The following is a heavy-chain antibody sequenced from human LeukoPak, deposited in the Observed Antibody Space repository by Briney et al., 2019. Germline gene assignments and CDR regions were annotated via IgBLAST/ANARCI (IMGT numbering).Heavy chain of an antibody. Sequence: GALRLSCAASGFSFSTYGMHWVRQAPGKGLEWVAFIRYDGGNKFYADSVKGRFTISRDNSKNTLYLQMNSLRGEDTAVYYCAKGEYSSSSQVFDYWGQGTLVTVSS. D-gene: IGHD6-6*01. CDR2: IRYDGGNK. V-gene: IGHV3-30*02. CDR1: GFSFSTYG. CDR3: AKGEYSSSSQVFDY. J-gene: IGHJ4*02.